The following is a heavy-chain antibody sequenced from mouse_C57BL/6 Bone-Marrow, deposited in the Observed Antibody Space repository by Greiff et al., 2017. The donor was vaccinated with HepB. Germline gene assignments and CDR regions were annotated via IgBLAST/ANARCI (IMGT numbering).Heavy chain of an antibody. D-gene: IGHD2-4*01. CDR2: ISYDGSN. J-gene: IGHJ4*01. CDR3: ARAGNYDYPFYAMDY. Sequence: ESGPGLVKPSQSLSLTCSVTGYSITSGYYWNWIRQFPGNKLEWMGYISYDGSNNYNPSLKNRISITRDTSKNQFFLKLNSVTTEDTATYYCARAGNYDYPFYAMDYWGQGTSVTVSS. CDR1: GYSITSGYY. V-gene: IGHV3-6*01.